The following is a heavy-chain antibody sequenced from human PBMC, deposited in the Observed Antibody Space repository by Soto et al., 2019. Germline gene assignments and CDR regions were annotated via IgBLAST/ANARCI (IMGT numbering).Heavy chain of an antibody. Sequence: GGSLRLSCAASGFTFSSYDMHWVRQATGKGLEWVSAIGTAGDTYYPGSVKGRFTISRENAKNSLYLQMNSLRAEDTAVYYWARAPEAYDFWSGYSGDYYGMDVWGQGTTVTVSS. J-gene: IGHJ6*02. CDR3: ARAPEAYDFWSGYSGDYYGMDV. CDR1: GFTFSSYD. CDR2: IGTAGDT. V-gene: IGHV3-13*01. D-gene: IGHD3-3*01.